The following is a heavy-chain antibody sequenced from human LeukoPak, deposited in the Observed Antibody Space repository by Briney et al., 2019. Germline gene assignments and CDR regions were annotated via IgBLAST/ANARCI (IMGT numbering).Heavy chain of an antibody. V-gene: IGHV4-39*07. Sequence: SETLSLTCIVSRGSISSSSYYWSWIRQPPGKGLEWIGEINHSGSTNYNPSLKSRVTISVDTSKNQFSLKLSSVTAADTAVYYCARRPYCSSTSCLPQYNWFDPWGQGTLVTVSS. CDR1: RGSISSSSYY. CDR3: ARRPYCSSTSCLPQYNWFDP. D-gene: IGHD2-2*01. CDR2: INHSGST. J-gene: IGHJ5*02.